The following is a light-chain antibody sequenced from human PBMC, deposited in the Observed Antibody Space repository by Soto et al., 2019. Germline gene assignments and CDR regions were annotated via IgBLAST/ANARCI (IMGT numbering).Light chain of an antibody. CDR3: YSFTSSNTYV. J-gene: IGLJ1*01. CDR2: EVS. Sequence: QLVLTQPPSVSGSPGQSVTISCTGTSSDVGSYNRVSWYQQPPGTAPKVIIYEVSNRPSGVPDRFSGSKSGNTASLTISGLQPEDEADYYCYSFTSSNTYVFGTGTKVTVL. CDR1: SSDVGSYNR. V-gene: IGLV2-18*02.